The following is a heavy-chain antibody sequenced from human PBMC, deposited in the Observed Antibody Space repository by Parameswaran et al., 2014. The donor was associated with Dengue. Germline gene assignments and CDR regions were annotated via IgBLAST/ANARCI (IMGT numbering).Heavy chain of an antibody. V-gene: IGHV3-53*01. CDR3: ARSGGYCSGGSCRAFDY. J-gene: IGHJ4*02. CDR2: IYSGGST. Sequence: VRQAPGKGLEWVSVIYSGGSTYYADSVKGRFTISRDNSKNTLYLQMNSLRAEDTAVYYCARSGGYCSGGSCRAFDYWGQGTLVTVSS. D-gene: IGHD2-15*01.